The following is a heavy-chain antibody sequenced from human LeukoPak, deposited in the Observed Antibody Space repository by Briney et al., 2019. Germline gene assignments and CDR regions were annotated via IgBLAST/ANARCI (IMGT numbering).Heavy chain of an antibody. CDR3: SREGRGSSWSH. CDR1: GFTFSSYW. CDR2: INQDRSEK. V-gene: IGHV3-7*01. D-gene: IGHD6-13*01. Sequence: GGSLRLSCAASGFTFSSYWMNWVRQAPGKGLEWVANINQDRSEKNYVGSVKGRFTISRDNAKNSLYLQMISLRAEDTAVYYCSREGRGSSWSHWGQGTLVTVSS. J-gene: IGHJ4*02.